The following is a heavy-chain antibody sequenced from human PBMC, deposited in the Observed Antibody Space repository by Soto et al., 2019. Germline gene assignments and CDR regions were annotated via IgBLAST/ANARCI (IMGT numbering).Heavy chain of an antibody. V-gene: IGHV3-30*03. CDR1: GFTFSSYG. D-gene: IGHD3-3*01. Sequence: QVQLVESGGGVVQPGRSLRLSCAASGFTFSSYGMHWVRQAPGKGLEWVAVISYDGSNKYYADSVKGRFTISRDNSKNTLYLQMNSLRAEDTAVYYCALEWLSNWQFDYWGQGTLVTVSS. CDR3: ALEWLSNWQFDY. CDR2: ISYDGSNK. J-gene: IGHJ4*02.